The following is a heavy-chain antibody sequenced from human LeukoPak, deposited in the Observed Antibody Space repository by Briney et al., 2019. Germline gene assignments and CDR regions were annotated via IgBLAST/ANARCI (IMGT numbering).Heavy chain of an antibody. CDR2: ISSSRSTI. J-gene: IGHJ6*04. D-gene: IGHD3-10*02. CDR3: AELGITMIGGV. CDR1: GFTFSSYE. Sequence: PGGSLRLSCAASGFTFSSYEMNWVRQAPGKVLEWFSYISSSRSTIYYADSVKGRFTISRDNAKNSLYLQMNSLRAEDTAVYYCAELGITMIGGVWGKGTTVTISS. V-gene: IGHV3-48*03.